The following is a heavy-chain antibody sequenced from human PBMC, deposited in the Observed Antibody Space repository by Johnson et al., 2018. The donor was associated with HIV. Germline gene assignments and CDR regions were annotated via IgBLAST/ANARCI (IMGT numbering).Heavy chain of an antibody. Sequence: VQLVESGGNVVRPGGSLRLSCAASGFTFDDYDMSWVRQAPGKGLEWVSGINWNGGSTGYADSVKGRFTISRDTAKNSLYLQMNGLRAEDTALYYCARGKLPAALRRGDAFDIWGQGTMVTVSS. V-gene: IGHV3-20*04. CDR2: INWNGGST. CDR1: GFTFDDYD. J-gene: IGHJ3*02. CDR3: ARGKLPAALRRGDAFDI. D-gene: IGHD2-2*01.